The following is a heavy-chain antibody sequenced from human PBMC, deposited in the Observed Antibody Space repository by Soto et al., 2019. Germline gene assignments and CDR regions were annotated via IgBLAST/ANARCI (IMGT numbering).Heavy chain of an antibody. V-gene: IGHV1-8*01. CDR1: GYTFTSYD. D-gene: IGHD6-13*01. Sequence: XSVKVSCKASGYTFTSYDINWVRQATGQGLEWMGWMNPNSGNTGYAQKFQGRVTMTRNTSISTAYMELSSLRSEDTAVYYCARMGVAAAFHRYYYCGMDVWGQGTTVTVSS. CDR2: MNPNSGNT. J-gene: IGHJ6*02. CDR3: ARMGVAAAFHRYYYCGMDV.